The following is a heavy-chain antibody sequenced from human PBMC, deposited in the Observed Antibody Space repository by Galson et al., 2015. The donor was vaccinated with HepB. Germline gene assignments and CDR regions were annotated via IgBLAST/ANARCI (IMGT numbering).Heavy chain of an antibody. CDR3: ARGVSGY. CDR2: ISGSGDTT. CDR1: GFTFSSYA. Sequence: SLRLSCATSGFTFSSYAMNWVRQAPGKGLEWVSTISGSGDTTYYADSVKGRFTISRDNSKNTLYLQMNSLRAEDTAVYYCARGVSGYWGQGTLVTVSS. J-gene: IGHJ4*02. V-gene: IGHV3-23*01. D-gene: IGHD3-10*01.